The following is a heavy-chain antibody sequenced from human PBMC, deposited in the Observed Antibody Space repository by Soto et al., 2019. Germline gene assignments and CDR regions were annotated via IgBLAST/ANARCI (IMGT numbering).Heavy chain of an antibody. V-gene: IGHV3-23*01. J-gene: IGHJ6*02. D-gene: IGHD3-10*01. CDR3: ARGDRGGSGSPASYYFSGLDV. CDR2: VSANGDIT. CDR1: GFTFSEYA. Sequence: EVNVLESGGDLVQPGGSLRLSCVASGFTFSEYAMTWVRQAPGKGLDWVSSVSANGDITYYADSVKGRFTISRDNSNNTLLLQMHSLRSEDTALYYRARGDRGGSGSPASYYFSGLDVWGQGTTVIVSS.